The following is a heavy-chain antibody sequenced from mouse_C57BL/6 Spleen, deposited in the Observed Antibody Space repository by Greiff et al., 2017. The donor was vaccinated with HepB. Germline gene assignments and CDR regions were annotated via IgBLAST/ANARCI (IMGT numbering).Heavy chain of an antibody. V-gene: IGHV7-3*01. Sequence: DVMLVESGGGLVQPGGSLSLSCAASGFTFTDYYMSWVRQPPGKALEWLGFIRNKANGYTTEYSASVKGRFTISRDNSQSILYLQMNALRAEDSATYYCARGGLRFYYAMDYWGQGTSVTVSS. D-gene: IGHD1-3*01. CDR2: IRNKANGYTT. J-gene: IGHJ4*01. CDR3: ARGGLRFYYAMDY. CDR1: GFTFTDYY.